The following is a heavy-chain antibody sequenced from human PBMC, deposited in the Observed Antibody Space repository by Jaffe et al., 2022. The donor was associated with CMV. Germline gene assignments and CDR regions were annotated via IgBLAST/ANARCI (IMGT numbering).Heavy chain of an antibody. V-gene: IGHV3-23*01. D-gene: IGHD3-3*01. CDR2: ISGSGGST. CDR1: GFTFSSYA. CDR3: AKDLAPYDFWSGYQARYGMDV. Sequence: EVQLLESGGGLVQPGGSLRLSCAASGFTFSSYAMSWVRQAPGKGLEWVSAISGSGGSTYYADSVKGRFTISRDNSKNTLYLQMNSLRAEDTAVYYCAKDLAPYDFWSGYQARYGMDVWGQGTTVTVSS. J-gene: IGHJ6*02.